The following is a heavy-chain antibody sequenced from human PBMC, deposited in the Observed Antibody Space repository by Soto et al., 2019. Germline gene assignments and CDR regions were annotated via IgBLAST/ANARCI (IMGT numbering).Heavy chain of an antibody. J-gene: IGHJ4*02. CDR3: ASPEGYYDSSGYTLDY. Sequence: SETLSLTCTVSGDSISNYYWTWIQQPPGKGLEWIGCFYNSGNTYYNPSLKSRVTLSIDTSKNQFSLKLNSVTAADTAVYYCASPEGYYDSSGYTLDYWGQGTLVTVSS. CDR2: FYNSGNT. CDR1: GDSISNYY. D-gene: IGHD3-22*01. V-gene: IGHV4-59*04.